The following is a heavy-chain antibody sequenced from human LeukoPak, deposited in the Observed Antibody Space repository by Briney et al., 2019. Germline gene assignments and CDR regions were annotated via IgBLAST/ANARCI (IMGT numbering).Heavy chain of an antibody. J-gene: IGHJ3*01. V-gene: IGHV4-59*01. CDR2: VYYTEAT. CDR1: GDSISTYY. Sequence: SETLSLTCTVPGDSISTYYWSWIRQPPGKGLEWIGFVYYTEATNYKPSLKSRVTMSVDTSQNQFSLKVTSVTAADTAVYYCARSGGRLMPDDAFNLWSQGTMVSVSS. D-gene: IGHD3-10*01. CDR3: ARSGGRLMPDDAFNL.